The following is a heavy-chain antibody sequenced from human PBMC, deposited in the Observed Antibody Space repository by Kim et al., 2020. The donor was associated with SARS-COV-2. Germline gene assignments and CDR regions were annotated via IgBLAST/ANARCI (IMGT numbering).Heavy chain of an antibody. J-gene: IGHJ4*02. V-gene: IGHV3-64D*06. Sequence: RFTISRDNSKNTLYLQMNSLRAEDTAVYYCVKGPDSSGYYGAFGNYFDYWGQGTLVTVSS. D-gene: IGHD3-22*01. CDR3: VKGPDSSGYYGAFGNYFDY.